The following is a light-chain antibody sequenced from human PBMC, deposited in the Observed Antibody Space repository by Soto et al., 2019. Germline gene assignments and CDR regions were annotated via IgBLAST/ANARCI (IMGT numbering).Light chain of an antibody. CDR2: GAS. Sequence: EIVLTQSPGTLALSPCERATLSCRASQSVRSSYLAWYQQKPGQAPRLLIYGASSRATGIPDRFSGSGSGTDFTLTISRLEPEDFAVYYRQQYNNWLYTFGQGT. CDR1: QSVRSSY. J-gene: IGKJ2*01. CDR3: QQYNNWLYT. V-gene: IGKV3-20*01.